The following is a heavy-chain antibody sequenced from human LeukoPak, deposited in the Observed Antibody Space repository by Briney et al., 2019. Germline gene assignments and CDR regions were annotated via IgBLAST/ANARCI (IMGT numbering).Heavy chain of an antibody. CDR1: GYTFTGYY. D-gene: IGHD6-19*01. CDR3: ARDLGIAVAGTFDY. J-gene: IGHJ4*02. V-gene: IGHV1-2*04. Sequence: ASVKVSCKASGYTFTGYYMHWVRQAPGQGLEWMGWVNPNSGGTNYAQKFQGWVTMTRDTSISTAYMELSRLRSDDTAVYYCARDLGIAVAGTFDYWGQGTLVTVSS. CDR2: VNPNSGGT.